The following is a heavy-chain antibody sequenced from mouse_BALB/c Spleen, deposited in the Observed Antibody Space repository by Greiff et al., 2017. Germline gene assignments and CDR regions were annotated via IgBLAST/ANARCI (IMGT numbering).Heavy chain of an antibody. CDR1: GFSFEDYY. V-gene: IGHV14-3*02. CDR2: IAPANGNT. CDR3: TSLIATWGYFDY. J-gene: IGHJ2*01. Sequence: VQLQQSGAELVKPGASLRLSCTASGFSFEDYYIHWVKQRPEQGQEWIGRIAPANGNTKYDPKFQGKATITADTSSNTAYLHLSSLTSEDTAVYYCTSLIATWGYFDYWGQGTTLTVSS.